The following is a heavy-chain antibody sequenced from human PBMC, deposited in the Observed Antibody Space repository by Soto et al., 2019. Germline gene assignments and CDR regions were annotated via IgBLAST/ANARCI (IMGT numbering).Heavy chain of an antibody. Sequence: SVKVSCKASGGTFSSYAISWVRQAPGQGLEWMGGIIPIFGTANYAQKFQGRVTITADESTSTAYMGLSSLRSEDTAVYYCARGYSATTNFDYWGQGTLVTVSS. V-gene: IGHV1-69*13. D-gene: IGHD2-15*01. CDR1: GGTFSSYA. J-gene: IGHJ4*02. CDR3: ARGYSATTNFDY. CDR2: IIPIFGTA.